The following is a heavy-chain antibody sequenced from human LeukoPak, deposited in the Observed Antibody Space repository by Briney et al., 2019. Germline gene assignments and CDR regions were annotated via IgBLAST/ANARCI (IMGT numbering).Heavy chain of an antibody. CDR3: AREGGDGYNYAFDI. CDR2: ILYDGTKK. V-gene: IGHV3-30*03. CDR1: GFSFNIHG. J-gene: IGHJ3*02. Sequence: GRSLRLSCVASGFSFNIHGMHWVRQAPGKGPEWVAVILYDGTKKYYADSVRGRFTISRDNSKNTLYLQMNSLRAEDTAVYYCAREGGDGYNYAFDIWGQGTMVTVSS. D-gene: IGHD5-24*01.